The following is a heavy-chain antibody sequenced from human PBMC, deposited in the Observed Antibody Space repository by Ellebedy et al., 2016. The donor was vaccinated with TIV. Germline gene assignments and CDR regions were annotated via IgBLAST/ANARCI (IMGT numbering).Heavy chain of an antibody. CDR2: ISNDGTNE. CDR1: GFTFSQFA. J-gene: IGHJ4*02. CDR3: ARDGSCGGGKCYSGLPDF. V-gene: IGHV3-30-3*01. Sequence: GGSLRLXXATSGFTFSQFAVHWVRQALGKGLEWVAVISNDGTNEHYADSVKGRFTVSRDNSRKTVSLQMTSLGDDDTAVYYCARDGSCGGGKCYSGLPDFWGQGTLVTVSS. D-gene: IGHD2-15*01.